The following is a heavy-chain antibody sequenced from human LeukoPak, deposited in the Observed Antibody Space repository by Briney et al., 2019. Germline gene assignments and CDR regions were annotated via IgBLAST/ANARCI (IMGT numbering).Heavy chain of an antibody. CDR3: ARGFTIFGVGDY. D-gene: IGHD3-3*01. CDR1: GGSISGYY. V-gene: IGHV4-59*01. Sequence: PSETLSLTCTVSGGSISGYYWSWIRQPPGKGLEWIGYIYYSGSTNYNPSLKSRVTISVDTSKNQFSLKLSSVTAADTAVYYCARGFTIFGVGDYWGQGTLVTVSS. J-gene: IGHJ4*02. CDR2: IYYSGST.